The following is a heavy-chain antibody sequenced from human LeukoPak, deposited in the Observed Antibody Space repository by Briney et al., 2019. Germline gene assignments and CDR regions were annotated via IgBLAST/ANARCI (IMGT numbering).Heavy chain of an antibody. CDR2: IKGDGSST. V-gene: IGHV3-74*01. CDR3: ARDGYSFGHDFDY. CDR1: GFTFSSYW. Sequence: GGSLRLSCAASGFTFSSYWMHWVRHTPGKGRVWVSRIKGDGSSTSYADSVKGRFTISRDNAKNTLYLQMNSLRAEDTAVYYCARDGYSFGHDFDYWGQGTLVTVSS. D-gene: IGHD5-18*01. J-gene: IGHJ4*02.